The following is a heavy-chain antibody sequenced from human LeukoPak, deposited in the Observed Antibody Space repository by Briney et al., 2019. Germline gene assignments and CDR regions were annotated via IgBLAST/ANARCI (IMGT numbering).Heavy chain of an antibody. CDR2: IYPGDSDT. CDR3: ARARYCSGGSCYAGY. D-gene: IGHD2-15*01. J-gene: IGHJ4*02. CDR1: GYSFTTYW. V-gene: IGHV5-51*01. Sequence: RGESLEISCKGSGYSFTTYWIGWVRQMPGKGLEWMGIIYPGDSDTRYSPSFQGQVTISADKSISTAYLQWSSLKASDTAMYYCARARYCSGGSCYAGYWGQGTLVTVSS.